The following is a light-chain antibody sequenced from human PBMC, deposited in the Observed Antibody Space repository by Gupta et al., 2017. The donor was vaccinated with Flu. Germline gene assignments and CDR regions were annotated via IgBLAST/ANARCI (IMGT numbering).Light chain of an antibody. J-gene: IGKJ4*01. Sequence: DIQMTQSPSSLSASVGDRVTITCRASQSISSYLNWYQQKPGKAPKLLIYAASSLQSGVPSRFSGSGSGTDFTLTMSSLQPEDFATYYCHQSAGTRLTFASGSRLGIK. CDR2: AAS. CDR3: HQSAGTRLT. V-gene: IGKV1-39*01. CDR1: QSISSY.